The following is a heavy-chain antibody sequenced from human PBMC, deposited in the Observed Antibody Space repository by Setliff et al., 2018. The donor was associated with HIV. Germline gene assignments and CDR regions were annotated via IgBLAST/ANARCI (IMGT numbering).Heavy chain of an antibody. D-gene: IGHD5-18*01. V-gene: IGHV4-34*01. CDR1: GGSFSAYS. CDR2: INHSGST. Sequence: SETLSLTCAVYGGSFSAYSWNWIRQPPEKGLEWIGEINHSGSTNYNPSLKSRVTMSVDTSKNQFSLKLTSVTAADTAVYYCARALYTYGPIPFDYWGQGTLVTVSS. J-gene: IGHJ4*02. CDR3: ARALYTYGPIPFDY.